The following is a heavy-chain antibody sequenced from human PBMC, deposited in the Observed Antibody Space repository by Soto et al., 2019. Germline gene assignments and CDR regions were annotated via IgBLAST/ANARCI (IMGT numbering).Heavy chain of an antibody. CDR3: ARHGEAVTGKLPRHIDY. CDR1: GGSISSYY. D-gene: IGHD6-13*01. Sequence: SETLSLTCTVSGGSISSYYWSWIRQPPGKGLEWIGYIYDSGSTNYNPSLKSRVTISVDTSKNQFSLKLNSVTAADTAVYYCARHGEAVTGKLPRHIDYWGQGTLVTVSS. CDR2: IYDSGST. V-gene: IGHV4-59*08. J-gene: IGHJ4*02.